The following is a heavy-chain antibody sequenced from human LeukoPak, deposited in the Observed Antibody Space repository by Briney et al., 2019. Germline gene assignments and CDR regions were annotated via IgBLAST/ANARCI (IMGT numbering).Heavy chain of an antibody. V-gene: IGHV3-33*06. Sequence: PGGSLRLSCAASGFIFTDYGFHWVRQAPGKGLEWVAAIWSDATNMFYANSVKGRFFIQRDDYQNTVYLETSSLRAEDTAVYYCAKDAQGGFDYSNSFQYWGQGSLVTVSS. CDR3: AKDAQGGFDYSNSFQY. CDR2: IWSDATNM. D-gene: IGHD4-11*01. CDR1: GFIFTDYG. J-gene: IGHJ4*02.